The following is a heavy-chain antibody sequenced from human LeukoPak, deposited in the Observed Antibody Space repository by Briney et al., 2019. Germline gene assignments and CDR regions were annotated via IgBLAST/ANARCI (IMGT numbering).Heavy chain of an antibody. D-gene: IGHD6-19*01. CDR3: ARDTDSSGWYYFDY. Sequence: ASVNVSCKASGYTFTGYYMHWVRQAPGQGLEWMGWINPNSGGTNYAQKFQGRVTMTRDTSISTAYMELSRLRSDDTAVYYCARDTDSSGWYYFDYWGQGTLVTVSS. CDR1: GYTFTGYY. CDR2: INPNSGGT. J-gene: IGHJ4*02. V-gene: IGHV1-2*02.